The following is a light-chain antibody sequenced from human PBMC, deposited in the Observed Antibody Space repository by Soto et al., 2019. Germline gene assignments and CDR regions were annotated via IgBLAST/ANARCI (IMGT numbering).Light chain of an antibody. Sequence: DLQMTQSPSSLSASVGDRVTITCRASQHISDYINWYQQKPGKAPKLLIYAQSNLQSGVPSRFTGSRSGTAFSLTITSLQVEDFATYYCQQSYSAPQTFGQGTKVEIK. CDR1: QHISDY. J-gene: IGKJ1*01. CDR3: QQSYSAPQT. CDR2: AQS. V-gene: IGKV1-39*01.